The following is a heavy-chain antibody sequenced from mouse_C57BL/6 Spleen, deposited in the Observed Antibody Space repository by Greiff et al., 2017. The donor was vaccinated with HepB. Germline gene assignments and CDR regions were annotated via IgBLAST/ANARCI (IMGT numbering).Heavy chain of an antibody. J-gene: IGHJ4*01. CDR2: LLSVGSYT. CDR3: ARQAGSSPYYYAMDY. Sequence: SLPLSFSSSLFPFIIYFISFFLHTPYNILYFFSTLLSVGSYTYYPDSVKGRFTISRDNAKNTLYLQMSSLKSEDTAMYYCARQAGSSPYYYAMDYWGQGTSVTVSS. CDR1: LFPFIIYF. D-gene: IGHD1-1*01. V-gene: IGHV5-6*01.